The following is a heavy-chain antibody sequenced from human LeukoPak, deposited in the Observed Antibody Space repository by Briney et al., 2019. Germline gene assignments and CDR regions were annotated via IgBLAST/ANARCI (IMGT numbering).Heavy chain of an antibody. Sequence: ASVKVSCTASGYTFTVYYMHWVRHAPGQGLEWMGRINPNSGGTNYAQKFQGRVTMTRDTSISTAYMELSRLRSDDTAVYYCARGYSGFVERDYWGQGTLVTVSS. J-gene: IGHJ4*02. V-gene: IGHV1-2*02. CDR1: GYTFTVYY. CDR3: ARGYSGFVERDY. D-gene: IGHD6-19*01. CDR2: INPNSGGT.